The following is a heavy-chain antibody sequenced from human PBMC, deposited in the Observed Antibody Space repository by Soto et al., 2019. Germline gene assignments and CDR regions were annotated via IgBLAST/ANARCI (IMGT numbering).Heavy chain of an antibody. Sequence: PSEALSLTCTVSGGSISSGGYYWSWIRQHPGKGLEWIGYIYYSGSTYYNPSLKSRVTISVDTSKNQFSLKLSSVTAADTAVYYCARDYRESTSWEKYYYVMDVWGQGTTVTVSS. CDR2: IYYSGST. D-gene: IGHD2-2*01. CDR3: ARDYRESTSWEKYYYVMDV. J-gene: IGHJ6*02. CDR1: GGSISSGGYY. V-gene: IGHV4-31*03.